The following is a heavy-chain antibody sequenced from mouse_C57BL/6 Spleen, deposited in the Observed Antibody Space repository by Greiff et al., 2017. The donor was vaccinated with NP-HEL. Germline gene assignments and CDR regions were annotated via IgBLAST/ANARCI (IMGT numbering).Heavy chain of an antibody. Sequence: VQLQQPGAELVMPGASVKLSCKASGYTFTSYWMHWVKQRPGQGLEWIGEIDPSASYTNYNQKFKGKSTLTVDKSSSTAYMQLSSLTSEDSAVYYCARPLDGSGYGNYFDYWGQGTTLTVSS. V-gene: IGHV1-69*01. CDR2: IDPSASYT. CDR1: GYTFTSYW. D-gene: IGHD3-2*01. CDR3: ARPLDGSGYGNYFDY. J-gene: IGHJ2*01.